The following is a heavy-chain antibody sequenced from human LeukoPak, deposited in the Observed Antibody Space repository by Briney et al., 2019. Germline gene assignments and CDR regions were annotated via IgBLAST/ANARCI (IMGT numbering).Heavy chain of an antibody. CDR3: ARYAWSLGPAVGAPLSDY. D-gene: IGHD3-16*02. V-gene: IGHV3-30-3*01. CDR2: ISYDGSNK. J-gene: IGHJ4*02. CDR1: GFTFSNYA. Sequence: PGGSLRLSCAASGFTFSNYAMNWVRQTPGKGLEWVAVISYDGSNKYYADSVKGQFTISRDNSKNTLYLQMNSLRAEDTAVYYCARYAWSLGPAVGAPLSDYWGQGTLVTVSS.